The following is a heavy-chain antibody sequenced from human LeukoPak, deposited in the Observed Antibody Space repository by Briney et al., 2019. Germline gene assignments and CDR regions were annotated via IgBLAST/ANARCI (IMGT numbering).Heavy chain of an antibody. J-gene: IGHJ6*03. D-gene: IGHD6-13*01. V-gene: IGHV1-8*01. CDR3: ARGKDGIAAAGTRGVYYYYYYMDV. CDR2: MNPNSGNT. CDR1: GYTFTIYD. Sequence: ASVKVSCKASGYTFTIYDINWVRQATGQGLEWMGWMNPNSGNTGYAQKFQGRVTMTRNTSISTAYMELSSLRSEDTAVYYCARGKDGIAAAGTRGVYYYYYYMDVWGKGTTVTISS.